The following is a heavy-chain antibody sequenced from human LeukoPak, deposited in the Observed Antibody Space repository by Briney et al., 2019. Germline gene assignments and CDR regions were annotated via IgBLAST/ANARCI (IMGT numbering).Heavy chain of an antibody. CDR2: INAGNGNT. CDR1: GYTFTSYA. V-gene: IGHV1-3*01. CDR3: ARSLAAAGTLSWFDP. J-gene: IGHJ5*02. Sequence: GASVTVSCKASGYTFTSYAMHWVRQAPGQRVEWVGWINAGNGNTKYSQKFQGRVTITRDTSASIAYMELSSLRSEDTAVYYCARSLAAAGTLSWFDPWGQGTLVTVSS. D-gene: IGHD6-13*01.